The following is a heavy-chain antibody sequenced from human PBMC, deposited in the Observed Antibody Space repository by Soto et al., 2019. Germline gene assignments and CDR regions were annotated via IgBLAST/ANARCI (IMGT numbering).Heavy chain of an antibody. CDR3: ARDEDTAMVRDYYYYGMDV. V-gene: IGHV1-69*13. Sequence: ASVKVSCKASGGTFSSYAISWVRQAPGQGLEWMGGIIPIFGTANYAQKFQGRVTITADESTSTACMELSSLRSEDTAVYYCARDEDTAMVRDYYYYGMDVWGQGTTVTVSS. J-gene: IGHJ6*02. CDR2: IIPIFGTA. CDR1: GGTFSSYA. D-gene: IGHD5-18*01.